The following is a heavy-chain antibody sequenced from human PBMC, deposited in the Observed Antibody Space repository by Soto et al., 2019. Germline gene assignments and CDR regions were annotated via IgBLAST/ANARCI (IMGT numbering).Heavy chain of an antibody. D-gene: IGHD3-16*01. J-gene: IGHJ6*02. V-gene: IGHV3-30*18. CDR1: GFTFSTYG. CDR3: AKDREITAQDTYYYYGMDV. Sequence: QVQLVESGGGVVQPGGSLRLSCGASGFTFSTYGMHWVRQAPGKGLEWVAVISYDGRHKQYVGSLKGRFSISRDNSNDALYLQMNSLRPDDTAVYYCAKDREITAQDTYYYYGMDVWGQGTTVTVSS. CDR2: ISYDGRHK.